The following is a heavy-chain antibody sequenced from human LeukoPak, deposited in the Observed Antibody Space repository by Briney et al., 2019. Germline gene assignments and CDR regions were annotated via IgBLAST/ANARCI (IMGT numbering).Heavy chain of an antibody. V-gene: IGHV3-23*01. CDR2: ISGSGGST. CDR1: GNYW. J-gene: IGHJ4*02. D-gene: IGHD6-19*01. Sequence: GGSLRLSCAASGNYWMHWVRQAPGKGLEWVSAISGSGGSTYYADSVKGRFTISRDNSKNTLYLQMNSLRAEDTAVYYCAKGGVAGTGYFDYWGQGTLVTVSS. CDR3: AKGGVAGTGYFDY.